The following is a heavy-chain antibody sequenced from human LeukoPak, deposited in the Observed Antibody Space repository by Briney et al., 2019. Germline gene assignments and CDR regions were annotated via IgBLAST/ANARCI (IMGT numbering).Heavy chain of an antibody. D-gene: IGHD5-18*01. CDR1: GGYFSTYG. V-gene: IGHV1-18*04. J-gene: IGHJ4*02. Sequence: MDSCKACGGYFSTYGWSGVGRQPGEGLEGRGGISAYNGNTNYAQKLQGRVTMTTDTSTSTAYMELRSLRSDDTAVYYCARAGVFQDTAEPLDYWGQGTLVTVSS. CDR3: ARAGVFQDTAEPLDY. CDR2: ISAYNGNT.